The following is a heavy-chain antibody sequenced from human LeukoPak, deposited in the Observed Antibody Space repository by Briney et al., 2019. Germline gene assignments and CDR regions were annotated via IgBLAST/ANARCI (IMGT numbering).Heavy chain of an antibody. Sequence: TGGSLRLSCTASGFTFSSYGMHWVRQAPGKGLEWVAVIWYDGSNKYYADSVKGRFTISRDNSKNTLYLQMNSLRAEDTAVYYCARVNDSSGEDYWGQGTLVTVSS. CDR1: GFTFSSYG. D-gene: IGHD3-22*01. CDR2: IWYDGSNK. V-gene: IGHV3-33*08. J-gene: IGHJ4*02. CDR3: ARVNDSSGEDY.